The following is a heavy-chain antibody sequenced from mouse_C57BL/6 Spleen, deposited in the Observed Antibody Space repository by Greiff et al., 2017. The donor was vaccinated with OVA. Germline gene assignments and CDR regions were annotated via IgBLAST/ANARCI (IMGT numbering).Heavy chain of an antibody. CDR2: IYPGSGNP. CDR3: ARGDWFAY. V-gene: IGHV1-76*01. Sequence: VQLQQSGAELVRPGASVKLSCKASGYTFTDYYINWVKPRPGQGLEWIARIYPGSGNPYYNEKFKGKATLTAEKSSSTAYMQLSSLTSEDSAVYFCARGDWFAYWGQGTLVTVSA. J-gene: IGHJ3*01. CDR1: GYTFTDYY.